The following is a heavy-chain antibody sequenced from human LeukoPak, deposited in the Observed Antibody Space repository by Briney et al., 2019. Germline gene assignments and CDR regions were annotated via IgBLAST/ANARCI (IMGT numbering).Heavy chain of an antibody. CDR1: GFTFSSYA. V-gene: IGHV3-23*01. Sequence: GRSLRLSCAASGFTFSSYAMSWVRQAPGKGREGVSAISGSGGSTYYADSVKGRFTISRDNSKNTLYLQMNSLRAEDTAVYYCANPSGSSSSYWGQGTLVTVSS. D-gene: IGHD6-6*01. CDR2: ISGSGGST. CDR3: ANPSGSSSSY. J-gene: IGHJ4*02.